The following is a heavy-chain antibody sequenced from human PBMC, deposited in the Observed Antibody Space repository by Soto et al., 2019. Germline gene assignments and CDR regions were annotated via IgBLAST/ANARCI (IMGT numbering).Heavy chain of an antibody. Sequence: ASVKVSCKASGYTFTSYYMHWVRQAPGQGLEWMGIINPSGGSTSYAQKFQGRVTMTRDTSTSTVYMELSSLRSADTAVYYCARGLISGYYLYDAFDIWGQGTMVTVSS. V-gene: IGHV1-46*01. CDR2: INPSGGST. J-gene: IGHJ3*02. CDR3: ARGLISGYYLYDAFDI. D-gene: IGHD3-22*01. CDR1: GYTFTSYY.